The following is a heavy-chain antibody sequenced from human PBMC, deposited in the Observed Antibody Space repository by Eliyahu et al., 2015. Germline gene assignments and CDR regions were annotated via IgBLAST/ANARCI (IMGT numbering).Heavy chain of an antibody. CDR2: IIPIFGTA. V-gene: IGHV1-69*01. CDR3: ARDAAATPRQRLYYYYMDV. Sequence: QVQLVQSGAXVKKPGSSVKVSCKASGGTXSSYAISWVRQAPGQGLEWMGGIIPIFGTANYAQKFQGRVTITADESTSTAYMELSSLRSEDTAVYYCARDAAATPRQRLYYYYMDVWGKGTTVTVSS. CDR1: GGTXSSYA. J-gene: IGHJ6*03. D-gene: IGHD3-3*01.